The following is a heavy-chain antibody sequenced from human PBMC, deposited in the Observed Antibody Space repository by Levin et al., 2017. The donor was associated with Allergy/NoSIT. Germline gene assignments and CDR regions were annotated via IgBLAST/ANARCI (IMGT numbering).Heavy chain of an antibody. J-gene: IGHJ5*02. CDR3: IIYTSGWS. V-gene: IGHV3-74*01. CDR2: INGDGSDT. Sequence: GESLKISCATSGFSFNSFYMHWVRQAPGKGPVWVSRINGDGSDTAYADSVKGRFTISRDNAKNTLHLQMTGLRAEDTAVYYCIIYTSGWSWGQGTLVTVSS. D-gene: IGHD6-13*01. CDR1: GFSFNSFY.